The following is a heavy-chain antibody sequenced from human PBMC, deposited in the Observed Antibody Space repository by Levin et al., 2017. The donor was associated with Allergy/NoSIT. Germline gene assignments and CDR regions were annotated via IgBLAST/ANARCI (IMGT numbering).Heavy chain of an antibody. CDR2: ILHSGKT. CDR3: ARGDRMIRTVMFQSYFDS. D-gene: IGHD3-10*01. J-gene: IGHJ4*02. V-gene: IGHV4-4*02. CDR1: GGSISSSFW. Sequence: SQTLSLTCDVSGGSISSSFWWTWVRQPPGKGLEWIGEILHSGKTNYNPSLKSRVTISVDKPKNQFSLNLTAVTATDTAVYYCARGDRMIRTVMFQSYFDSWGRGTLVTVSS.